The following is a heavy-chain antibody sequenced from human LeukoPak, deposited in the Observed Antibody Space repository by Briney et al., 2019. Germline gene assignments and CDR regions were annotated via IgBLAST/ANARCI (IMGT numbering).Heavy chain of an antibody. D-gene: IGHD6-13*01. V-gene: IGHV3-30*04. CDR3: ARERIATTGTGWFDP. CDR1: GFSFSSYA. Sequence: GGSLRLSCAASGFSFSSYAIHWVRQAPGKGLEWVAVTSDDGSIKYYADSVKGRFTISRDNSKNTLYLLMNSLRTEDTAFYYCARERIATTGTGWFDPWGQGTLVTVSS. CDR2: TSDDGSIK. J-gene: IGHJ5*02.